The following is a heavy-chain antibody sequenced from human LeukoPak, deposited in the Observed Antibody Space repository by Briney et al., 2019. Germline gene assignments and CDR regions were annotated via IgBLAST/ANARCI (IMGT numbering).Heavy chain of an antibody. CDR2: LAYDETFR. CDR1: GFTFSRYT. J-gene: IGHJ3*02. V-gene: IGHV3-30*01. CDR3: ASEADGFDI. Sequence: GGSLRLSCSASGFTFSRYTMHWVRQAPGKGLEWVALLAYDETFRYYADSVKGRFTISRDTAKTTLDLQMNSLTTEDTALYYCASEADGFDIWGQGTMVTVSS.